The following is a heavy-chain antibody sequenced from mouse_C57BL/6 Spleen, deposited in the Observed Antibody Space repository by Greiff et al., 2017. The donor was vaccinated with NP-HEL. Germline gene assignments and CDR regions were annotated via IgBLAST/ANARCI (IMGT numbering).Heavy chain of an antibody. J-gene: IGHJ4*01. D-gene: IGHD1-1*01. Sequence: VQLQQSGAELVKPGASVKISCKASGYTFTDYYINWVKQRPGQGLEWIGKIGPGSGSTYYNEKFKGKATLTADKSSSTAYMQLSSLTSEDSAVYFCARSVDYYGSSRDYAMDYGGQGTSVTVSS. CDR1: GYTFTDYY. V-gene: IGHV1-77*01. CDR2: IGPGSGST. CDR3: ARSVDYYGSSRDYAMDY.